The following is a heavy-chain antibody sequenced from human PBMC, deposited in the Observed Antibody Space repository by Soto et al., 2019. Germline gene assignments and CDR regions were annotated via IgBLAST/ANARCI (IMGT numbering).Heavy chain of an antibody. CDR1: GYTFTSYG. CDR3: ARSGSYYPARNWFGP. J-gene: IGHJ5*02. D-gene: IGHD3-10*01. Sequence: QLVQSGVEMKNPGASVKVSCKASGYTFTSYGISWVRQAPGQGLEWMGWISGFNDDTNHAQKFQGRVTVTKDTCTSTAYRELRSLKSDDTAMYYCARSGSYYPARNWFGPWGQGTLVIVSS. CDR2: ISGFNDDT. V-gene: IGHV1-18*01.